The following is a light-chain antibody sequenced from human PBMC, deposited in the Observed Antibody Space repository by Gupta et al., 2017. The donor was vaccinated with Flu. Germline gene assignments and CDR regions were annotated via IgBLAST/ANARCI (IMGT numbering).Light chain of an antibody. CDR2: EVS. CDR3: SSYTSSSNKL. Sequence: SIAISCTGSSSDVGGYNYVSWYQHHPGKAPKLVISEVSERPSGVSNRFSGSKSGNTASLTISGLQAEDEAYYYCSSYTSSSNKLFGGGTKLTVL. V-gene: IGLV2-14*01. CDR1: SSDVGGYNY. J-gene: IGLJ3*02.